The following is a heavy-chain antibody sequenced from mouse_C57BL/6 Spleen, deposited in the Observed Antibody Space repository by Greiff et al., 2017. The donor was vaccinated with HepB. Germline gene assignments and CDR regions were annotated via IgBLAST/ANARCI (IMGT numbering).Heavy chain of an antibody. Sequence: QVQLKESGAELVRPGASVTLSCKASGYTFTDYEMHWVKQTPGHGLEWIGAIDPETGGTAYNQKFKGKAILTADKSSSTAYMELRSLTSEDSAVYYCTRFDDYSSWFAYWGQGTLVTVSA. D-gene: IGHD2-3*01. CDR3: TRFDDYSSWFAY. J-gene: IGHJ3*01. CDR2: IDPETGGT. CDR1: GYTFTDYE. V-gene: IGHV1-15*01.